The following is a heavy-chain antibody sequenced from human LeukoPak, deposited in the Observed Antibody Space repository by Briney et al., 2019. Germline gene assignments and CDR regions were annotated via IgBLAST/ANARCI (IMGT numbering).Heavy chain of an antibody. CDR2: IRSRAYGGTT. V-gene: IGHV3-49*03. Sequence: GGSLRLSCTASGFTFGDYTMTWFRQAPGKGLEWVGFIRSRAYGGTTEDAASVKGRFAISRNDSKSIAYLQMNSLKTEDTAVYYCIRGGANSPFDYWGQGTLVTVSS. J-gene: IGHJ4*02. CDR1: GFTFGDYT. D-gene: IGHD1-1*01. CDR3: IRGGANSPFDY.